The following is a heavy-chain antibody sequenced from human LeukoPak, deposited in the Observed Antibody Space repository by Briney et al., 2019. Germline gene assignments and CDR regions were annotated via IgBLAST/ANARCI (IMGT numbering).Heavy chain of an antibody. D-gene: IGHD6-13*01. CDR1: GGTFSSYA. V-gene: IGHV1-69*05. Sequence: SVKVSCKASGGTFSSYAISWVRQAPGQGLEWMGRIIPIFGTANYAQKFQGRATITTDESTSTAYMELSSLRSEDTAVYYCARDGSGYSSSWLIDYWGQGTLVTVSS. CDR3: ARDGSGYSSSWLIDY. CDR2: IIPIFGTA. J-gene: IGHJ4*02.